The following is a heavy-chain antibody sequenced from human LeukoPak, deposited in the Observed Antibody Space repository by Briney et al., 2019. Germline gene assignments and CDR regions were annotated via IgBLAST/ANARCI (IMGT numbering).Heavy chain of an antibody. V-gene: IGHV3-21*01. CDR1: GFALSSYS. CDR2: ISSSSSYI. Sequence: GRSLRLSCAVSGFALSSYSMDWGRRAPGKGLGGGSCISSSSSYIYYADSVKGRFNTSRDTATNSLYLQMNILTAEDTAVYYCARDPGFDYCGQGTLVTVSS. J-gene: IGHJ4*02. CDR3: ARDPGFDY.